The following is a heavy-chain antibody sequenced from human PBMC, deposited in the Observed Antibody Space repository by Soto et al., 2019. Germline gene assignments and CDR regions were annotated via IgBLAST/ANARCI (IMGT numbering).Heavy chain of an antibody. CDR2: INPSGGST. J-gene: IGHJ4*02. CDR3: ARQPPYSSSSGLLDY. D-gene: IGHD6-6*01. V-gene: IGHV1-46*01. Sequence: GASVKVSCKASGYTFTNYGVTWVRQAPGQGLEWMGIINPSGGSTSYAQKFQGRVTMTRDTSTSTVYMELSSLRSEDTAVYYCARQPPYSSSSGLLDYWGQGTLVTVSS. CDR1: GYTFTNYG.